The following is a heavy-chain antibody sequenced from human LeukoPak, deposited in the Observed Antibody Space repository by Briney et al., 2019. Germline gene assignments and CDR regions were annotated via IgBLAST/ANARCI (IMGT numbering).Heavy chain of an antibody. J-gene: IGHJ6*03. CDR2: INWNGGST. Sequence: SGGSLRLSCAASGFTFDDYGMSWVRQAPGKGLEWVSGINWNGGSTGYADSVKGRFTISRDNAKNSLYLQMNSLRAEDTALYYCARVGYTWVAVAGSYYYYYYMDVWGKGTTVTVSS. CDR1: GFTFDDYG. V-gene: IGHV3-20*04. D-gene: IGHD6-19*01. CDR3: ARVGYTWVAVAGSYYYYYYMDV.